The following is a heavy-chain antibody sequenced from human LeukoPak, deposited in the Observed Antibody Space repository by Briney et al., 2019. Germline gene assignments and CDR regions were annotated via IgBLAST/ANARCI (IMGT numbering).Heavy chain of an antibody. J-gene: IGHJ4*02. Sequence: ASVKVSCKASGYTFTGYYMHWVRQAPGQGLEWMGRINPNSGGTNYAQKFQGRVTMTRDTSTSTAYMELSRLRSDDTAVYYCARATVAGASVFDYWGQGTLVTVSS. CDR2: INPNSGGT. CDR1: GYTFTGYY. CDR3: ARATVAGASVFDY. D-gene: IGHD6-19*01. V-gene: IGHV1-2*06.